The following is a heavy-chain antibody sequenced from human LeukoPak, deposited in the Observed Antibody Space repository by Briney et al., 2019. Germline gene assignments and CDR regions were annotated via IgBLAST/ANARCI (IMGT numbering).Heavy chain of an antibody. J-gene: IGHJ4*02. D-gene: IGHD2-2*01. CDR3: AKDGRTTWEFGVVVVVPAVDFDY. Sequence: GGSLRLSCAASGFTFSSYAMSWVRQAPGKGLEWVSAISGSGGSTYYADSVKGRFTISRDNSKNTLYLQMNSLRAEDTAVYYCAKDGRTTWEFGVVVVVPAVDFDYWGQGTLVTVSS. CDR2: ISGSGGST. CDR1: GFTFSSYA. V-gene: IGHV3-23*01.